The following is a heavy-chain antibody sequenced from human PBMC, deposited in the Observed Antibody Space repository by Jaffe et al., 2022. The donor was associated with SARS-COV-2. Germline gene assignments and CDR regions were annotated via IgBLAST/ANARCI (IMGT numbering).Heavy chain of an antibody. J-gene: IGHJ6*03. V-gene: IGHV4-34*01. D-gene: IGHD2-15*01. CDR1: GGSFSGYY. CDR3: AGQLGYSVVSYYYYYMDV. CDR2: INHSGST. Sequence: QVQLQQWGAGLLKPSETLSLTCAVYGGSFSGYYWSWIRQPPGKGLEWIGEINHSGSTNYNPSLKSRVTISVDTSKNQFSLKLSSVTAADTAVYYCAGQLGYSVVSYYYYYMDVWGKGTTVTVSS.